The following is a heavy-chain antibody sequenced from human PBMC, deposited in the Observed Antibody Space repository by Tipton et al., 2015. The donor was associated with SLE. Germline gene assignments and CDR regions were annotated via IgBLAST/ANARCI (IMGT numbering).Heavy chain of an antibody. V-gene: IGHV3-49*04. CDR3: ARRWRGGINGMDV. J-gene: IGHJ6*02. Sequence: SLRLSCAASGFTFSSYSMNWVRQAPGKGLEWVGFIRGKAYGGTTEYAASVRGRFTMSRDDSKSVAYLQMDSLKTEDTAVYYCARRWRGGINGMDVWGQGTTVTVSS. D-gene: IGHD3-3*01. CDR2: IRGKAYGGTT. CDR1: GFTFSSYS.